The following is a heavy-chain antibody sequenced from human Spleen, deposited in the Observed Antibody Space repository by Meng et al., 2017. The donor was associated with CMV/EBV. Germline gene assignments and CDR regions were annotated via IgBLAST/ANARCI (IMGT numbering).Heavy chain of an antibody. D-gene: IGHD3-3*01. CDR3: ARTFRTTLFGVVIFDGLDV. Sequence: ASVKVSCKASGYTFTNYDISWVRQATGQGLEWMEWMNPNSDYTAYAPKFQGRVTMTRDPSISTAYMELRSLRSEDTAVYYCARTFRTTLFGVVIFDGLDVWGQGTTVTVSS. V-gene: IGHV1-8*01. CDR2: MNPNSDYT. J-gene: IGHJ6*02. CDR1: GYTFTNYD.